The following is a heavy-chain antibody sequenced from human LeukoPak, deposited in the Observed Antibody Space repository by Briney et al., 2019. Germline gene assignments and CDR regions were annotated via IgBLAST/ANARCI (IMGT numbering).Heavy chain of an antibody. Sequence: PSETLSLTCTVSGGSISSGDYYWSWIRQPPGKGLEWIGYIYYSGSTNYNPSLKSRVTISVDTSKNQFSLKLSSVTAADTAVYYCARDLADSGWYLASGYDAFDIWGQGTMVTVSS. J-gene: IGHJ3*02. CDR3: ARDLADSGWYLASGYDAFDI. CDR1: GGSISSGDYY. V-gene: IGHV4-61*08. CDR2: IYYSGST. D-gene: IGHD6-19*01.